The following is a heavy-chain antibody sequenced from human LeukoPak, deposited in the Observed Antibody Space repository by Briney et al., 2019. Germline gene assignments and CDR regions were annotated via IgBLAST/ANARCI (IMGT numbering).Heavy chain of an antibody. CDR3: ARGDCSGGSCYLSLTTIDY. CDR1: GFTFSSYS. CDR2: ISSSSSTI. Sequence: GGSLRLSCAASGFTFSSYSMDWVRQAPGKGLEWLSYISSSSSTIYYADSVKGRFTISRDNAKNSLYLQMNSLRAEDTAVYYCARGDCSGGSCYLSLTTIDYWGQGTLVTVSS. J-gene: IGHJ4*02. D-gene: IGHD2-15*01. V-gene: IGHV3-48*01.